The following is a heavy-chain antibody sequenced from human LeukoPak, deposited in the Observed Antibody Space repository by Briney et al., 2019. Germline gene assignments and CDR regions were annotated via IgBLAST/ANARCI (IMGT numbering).Heavy chain of an antibody. CDR3: ARGRYSSGWYLNY. D-gene: IGHD6-19*01. Sequence: PSETLSLTCTVSGGSVSSGSYYWSWIRQPPGKGLEWIGYIYYSGSTNYNPSLKSRVTISVDTSKNQFSLKLSSVTAADTAVYYCARGRYSSGWYLNYWGQGTLVTVSS. CDR2: IYYSGST. V-gene: IGHV4-61*01. CDR1: GGSVSSGSYY. J-gene: IGHJ4*02.